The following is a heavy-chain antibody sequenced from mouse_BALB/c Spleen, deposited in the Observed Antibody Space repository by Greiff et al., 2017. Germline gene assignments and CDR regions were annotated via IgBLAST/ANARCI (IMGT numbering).Heavy chain of an antibody. CDR1: GYSFTGYF. Sequence: QLQESGPELVKPGASVKISCKASGYSFTGYFMNWVMQSHGKSLEWIGRINPYNGDTFYNQKFKGKATLTVDKSSSTAHMELRSLASEDSAVYYCARLGFAYWGQGTLVTVSA. J-gene: IGHJ3*01. V-gene: IGHV1-20*02. CDR2: INPYNGDT. CDR3: ARLGFAY.